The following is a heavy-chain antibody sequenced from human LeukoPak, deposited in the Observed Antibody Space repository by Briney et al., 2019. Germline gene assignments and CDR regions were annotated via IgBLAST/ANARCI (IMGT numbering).Heavy chain of an antibody. J-gene: IGHJ4*02. Sequence: SGTLSLTCTVSGGSISSYYWSWIRQPPGKGLEWIGYIYYSGSTDYNPSLESRVTISVDTSKNQFSLKLSSVTAADTAVYYCARVWDSSSFSVGYLDYWGQGTVVTVSS. V-gene: IGHV4-59*12. CDR3: ARVWDSSSFSVGYLDY. D-gene: IGHD6-13*01. CDR1: GGSISSYY. CDR2: IYYSGST.